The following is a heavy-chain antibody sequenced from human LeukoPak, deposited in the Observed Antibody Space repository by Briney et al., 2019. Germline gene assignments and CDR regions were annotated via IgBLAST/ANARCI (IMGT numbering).Heavy chain of an antibody. CDR3: ARQNYYDSSGYNNWFDP. V-gene: IGHV5-51*01. CDR2: IYPGDSDT. CDR1: GYSFTSYW. D-gene: IGHD3-22*01. J-gene: IGHJ5*02. Sequence: KIGESLKISCKGSGYSFTSYWIGWARQMPGKGLEWMGIIYPGDSDTRYSPSFQGQVTISADKSISTAYLQWSSLKASDTAMYYCARQNYYDSSGYNNWFDPWGQGTLVTVSS.